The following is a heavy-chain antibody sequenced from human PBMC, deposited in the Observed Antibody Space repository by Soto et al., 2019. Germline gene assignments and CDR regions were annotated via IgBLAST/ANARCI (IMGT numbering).Heavy chain of an antibody. Sequence: LTYTLSGAPVRSVTSFWTVIQQPPGKGLEWIGYMSYSGRSNYNPSLKSRVTISADTSKNQFSLKLNSVTAAATAVYYCARRNSWGNWLDRWGQGLVVTVSS. J-gene: IGHJ5*02. CDR3: ARRNSWGNWLDR. D-gene: IGHD7-27*01. V-gene: IGHV4-61*01. CDR1: GAPVRSVTSF. CDR2: MSYSGRS.